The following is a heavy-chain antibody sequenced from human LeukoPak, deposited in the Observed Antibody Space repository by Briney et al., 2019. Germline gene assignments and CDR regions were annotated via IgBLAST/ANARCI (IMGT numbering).Heavy chain of an antibody. Sequence: GGSLRLSCAASGFTFNRHGMNWVRQPPGKGLEWVSAISGSGGSTYYADSVKGRFTISRDNSKNTLYLQMNSLRAEDTAVYYCAKTYMIVVVITNVGYFDLWGRGTLVTVSS. J-gene: IGHJ2*01. V-gene: IGHV3-23*01. CDR2: ISGSGGST. CDR3: AKTYMIVVVITNVGYFDL. D-gene: IGHD3-22*01. CDR1: GFTFNRHG.